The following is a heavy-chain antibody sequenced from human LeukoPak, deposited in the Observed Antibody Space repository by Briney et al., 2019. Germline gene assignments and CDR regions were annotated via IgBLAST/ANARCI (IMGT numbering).Heavy chain of an antibody. J-gene: IGHJ4*02. D-gene: IGHD5-12*01. CDR2: IWSNGGET. V-gene: IGHV3-33*01. Sequence: GRSLRLSCAASGFTFNKYGMHWVRQVPGMGLEWVAVIWSNGGETYYADSVRGRFTTSRDNSKSTVDLQMNSLRAEDTAVYYCARDRTYSGSPDGRSHFNSWGQGTLVNVSS. CDR3: ARDRTYSGSPDGRSHFNS. CDR1: GFTFNKYG.